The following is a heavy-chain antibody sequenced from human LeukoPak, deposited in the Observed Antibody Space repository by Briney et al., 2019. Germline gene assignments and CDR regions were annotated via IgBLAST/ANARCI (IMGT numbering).Heavy chain of an antibody. CDR3: LRGGGAPDY. J-gene: IGHJ4*02. CDR2: IRSKAYGGTT. V-gene: IGHV3-49*04. D-gene: IGHD2-15*01. Sequence: PGGSLRLSCTASGFIFGDYAMSWVRQAPGKGLEWVGFIRSKAYGGTTEYAASVKGRFTISRDDSKSIAYLQMNSLKTEDTAVYYCLRGGGAPDYWGQGTLVTISS. CDR1: GFIFGDYA.